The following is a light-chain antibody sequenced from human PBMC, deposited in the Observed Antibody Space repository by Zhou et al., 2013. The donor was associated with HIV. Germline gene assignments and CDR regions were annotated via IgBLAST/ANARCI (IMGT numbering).Light chain of an antibody. CDR1: QSVSSY. Sequence: EIVMTQSPDTLSLSPGERVILSCRASQSVSSYLAWYQQKPGQAPRLLIYDASNRATGIPARFSGSGSGTDFTLTINSLEPEDFAVYYCQQRSNWPPTFGGGSTVEI. V-gene: IGKV3-11*01. CDR3: QQRSNWPPT. CDR2: DAS. J-gene: IGKJ4*01.